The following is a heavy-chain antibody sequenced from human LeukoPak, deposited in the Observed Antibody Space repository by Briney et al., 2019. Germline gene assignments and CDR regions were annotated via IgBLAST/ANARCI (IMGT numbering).Heavy chain of an antibody. J-gene: IGHJ4*02. Sequence: PGGSLRLSCAAYGFTFTSYAMSWVRQAPGKGLEWVSAISASGDSTYYADSVKGRFTISRDNSKNTLYLQMNSLRAEDTAVYYCAKPLHDYGDSYFDYWGQGTLVTVSS. D-gene: IGHD4-17*01. CDR3: AKPLHDYGDSYFDY. CDR2: ISASGDST. CDR1: GFTFTSYA. V-gene: IGHV3-23*01.